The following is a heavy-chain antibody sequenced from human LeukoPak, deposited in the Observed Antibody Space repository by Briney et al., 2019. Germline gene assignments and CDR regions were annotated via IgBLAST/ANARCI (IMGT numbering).Heavy chain of an antibody. V-gene: IGHV4-59*01. CDR2: IYYSGST. CDR1: GGSISSYY. CDR3: ARDRYYGMDV. J-gene: IGHJ6*02. Sequence: SETLSLTSTVSGGSISSYYSSWVRQPPGTGLEWIGYIYYSGSTNYNPSLKSRVTISVDTSKNQFSLKLSSVTAADTAVYYCARDRYYGMDVWGQGTTVTVSS.